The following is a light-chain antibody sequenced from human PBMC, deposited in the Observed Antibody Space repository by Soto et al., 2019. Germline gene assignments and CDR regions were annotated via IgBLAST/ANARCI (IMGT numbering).Light chain of an antibody. CDR2: EVS. V-gene: IGLV2-14*01. CDR1: SSDVGGYNY. J-gene: IGLJ3*02. CDR3: SSYTSSSTRV. Sequence: QSALTQPASVSGSPGQSITISCAGTSSDVGGYNYVSWYQQHPGKAPKLMIYEVSNRPSGVSNRFSGSKSGNTASLTISGLQAEDEADDYGSSYTSSSTRVFGGGTELTVL.